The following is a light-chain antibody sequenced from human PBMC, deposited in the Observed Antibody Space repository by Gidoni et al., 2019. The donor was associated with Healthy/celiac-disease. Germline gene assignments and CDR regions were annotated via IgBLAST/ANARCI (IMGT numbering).Light chain of an antibody. Sequence: EIMLTQSPATLSLSPGERATLSCRASQSVSSYLAWYQQKPGQAPRLLIYDASNRATGIPARFSGSGSGTDFTLTISSREPEDFAVYYCQQRSNWPLTFXGXTKVEIK. V-gene: IGKV3-11*01. J-gene: IGKJ4*01. CDR1: QSVSSY. CDR2: DAS. CDR3: QQRSNWPLT.